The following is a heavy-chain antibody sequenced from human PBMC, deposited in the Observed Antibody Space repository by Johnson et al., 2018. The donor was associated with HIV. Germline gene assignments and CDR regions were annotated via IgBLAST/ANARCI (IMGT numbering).Heavy chain of an antibody. D-gene: IGHD6-19*01. CDR1: GFTFSSYA. CDR2: ISYDGSDK. CDR3: ARDHGWSRGWLFDAFDI. V-gene: IGHV3-30*04. J-gene: IGHJ3*02. Sequence: QVLLVESGGGVVQPGRSLRLSCAASGFTFSSYAMHWVRQAPGKGLEWVAVISYDGSDKYYADSVKGRFTISRDNSKNTLYLQMNSLRAEDTAVYYCARDHGWSRGWLFDAFDIWGQGTMVTVSS.